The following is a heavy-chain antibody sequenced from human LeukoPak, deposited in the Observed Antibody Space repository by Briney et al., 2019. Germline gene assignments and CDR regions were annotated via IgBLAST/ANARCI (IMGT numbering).Heavy chain of an antibody. V-gene: IGHV4-39*07. CDR1: GGSISSYY. J-gene: IGHJ4*02. CDR2: IYYSGST. D-gene: IGHD3-22*01. CDR3: ARDSSGYYGSSVDY. Sequence: SETLSLTCTVSVSGGSISSYYWGWIRQPPGKGLEWIGSIYYSGSTYYNPSLKSRVTISVDTSKNQFSLKLSSVTAADTAVYYCARDSSGYYGSSVDYWGQGTLVTVSS.